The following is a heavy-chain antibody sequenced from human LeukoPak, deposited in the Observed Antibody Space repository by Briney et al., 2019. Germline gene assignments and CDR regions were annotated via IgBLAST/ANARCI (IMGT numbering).Heavy chain of an antibody. J-gene: IGHJ4*02. CDR2: INPNSGGT. D-gene: IGHD1-26*01. V-gene: IGHV1-2*02. CDR3: AGEITGCYYGFDY. Sequence: ASVKVSCNASGYSFTGYYMHWVRQAPGQGLEWMGWINPNSGGTNYAQKFQGRVTMTRDTSISTAFMELSRLKSDDTAVYYCAGEITGCYYGFDYWGQGTLVTVSS. CDR1: GYSFTGYY.